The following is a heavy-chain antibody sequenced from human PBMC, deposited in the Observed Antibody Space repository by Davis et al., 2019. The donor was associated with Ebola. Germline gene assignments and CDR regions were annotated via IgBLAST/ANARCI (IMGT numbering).Heavy chain of an antibody. J-gene: IGHJ5*02. Sequence: PSETLSLTCAVYGGSFSAYYWSWIRQPPGKGLEWIGEINKSGTTNYNPSLESRVTISVDASKNQFSLKLSSVTAADTAVYYCARLHDITDYGGWFDPWGQGNLVTVSS. D-gene: IGHD2-15*01. CDR3: ARLHDITDYGGWFDP. CDR2: INKSGTT. V-gene: IGHV4-34*01. CDR1: GGSFSAYY.